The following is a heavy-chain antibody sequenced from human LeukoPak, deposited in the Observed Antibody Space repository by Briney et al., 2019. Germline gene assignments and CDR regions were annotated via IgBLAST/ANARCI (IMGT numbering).Heavy chain of an antibody. J-gene: IGHJ5*02. D-gene: IGHD2-8*01. Sequence: ASVKVSCKASGGTFSSYAISWVRQATGQGLEWMGWMNPNSGNTGYAQKFQGRVTMTRNTSISTAYMELSSLRSEDTAVYYCAREYCTNGVCWFDPWGQGTLVTVSS. CDR1: GGTFSSYA. V-gene: IGHV1-8*02. CDR2: MNPNSGNT. CDR3: AREYCTNGVCWFDP.